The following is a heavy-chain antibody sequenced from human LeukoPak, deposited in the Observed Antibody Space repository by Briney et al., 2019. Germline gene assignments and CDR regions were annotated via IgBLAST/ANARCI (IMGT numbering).Heavy chain of an antibody. CDR3: ARGGYYDSSGYFTDFDY. V-gene: IGHV4-34*01. CDR1: GGSFSGYY. J-gene: IGHJ4*02. CDR2: INHSGST. Sequence: SETLSLTCAVYGGSFSGYYWSWIRQPPGKGLEWIGEINHSGSTNYNPSLKSRVTISVDTSKNQFSLKLSSVTAADTAVYYCARGGYYDSSGYFTDFDYWGQGTLVTVPS. D-gene: IGHD3-22*01.